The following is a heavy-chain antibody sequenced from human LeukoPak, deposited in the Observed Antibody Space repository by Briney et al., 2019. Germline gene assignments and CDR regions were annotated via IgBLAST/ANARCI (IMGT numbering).Heavy chain of an antibody. Sequence: GGSLRLSCAASGFTFSNYWLHWVRQAPGKGLVWVSRVNFDGTTTNYADSVKGRRTISRDNTKTTLYLQMNSLRAEDTAVYYCIRGAARAYYMDVWGKGTTVTVSS. V-gene: IGHV3-74*01. CDR3: IRGAARAYYMDV. CDR1: GFTFSNYW. CDR2: VNFDGTTT. D-gene: IGHD6-6*01. J-gene: IGHJ6*03.